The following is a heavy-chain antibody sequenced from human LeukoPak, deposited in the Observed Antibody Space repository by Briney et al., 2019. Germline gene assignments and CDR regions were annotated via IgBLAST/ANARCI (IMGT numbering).Heavy chain of an antibody. V-gene: IGHV3-74*03. CDR2: INSDGSDT. Sequence: GGSLRLSCAASGFSFSSYWMHWVRQAPGKGLVRVSRINSDGSDTKYADSVKGRFTISRDNAKNTLSLQMNSLRVDDTAVYFCARGGSPPEALGDTFDIWGQGTMVTVSS. CDR3: ARGGSPPEALGDTFDI. CDR1: GFSFSSYW. D-gene: IGHD1-26*01. J-gene: IGHJ3*02.